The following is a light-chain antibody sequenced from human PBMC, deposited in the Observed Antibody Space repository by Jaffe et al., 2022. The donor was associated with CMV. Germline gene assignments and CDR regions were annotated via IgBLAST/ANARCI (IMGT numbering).Light chain of an antibody. CDR3: SAWDDRLNGRV. V-gene: IGLV1-44*01. Sequence: QSVLTQPPSVSGTPGQRVTISCSGSSSNIRSGSYTVNWYQHLPGTAPKLLIHSDDQRPSGVPDRFSGSKSDTSASLAISGLQSDDAADYYCSAWDDRLNGRVFGGGTKLTVL. J-gene: IGLJ3*02. CDR1: SSNIRSGSYT. CDR2: SDD.